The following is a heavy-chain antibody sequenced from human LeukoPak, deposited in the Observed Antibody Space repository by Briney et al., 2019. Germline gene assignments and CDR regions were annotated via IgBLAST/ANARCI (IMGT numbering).Heavy chain of an antibody. CDR2: IYYSGST. CDR1: GGSISSYY. Sequence: SETLSLTCTVSGGSISSYYWSWIRQPPGKGLGWIGYIYYSGSTNYNPSLKSRVTISVDTSKNQFSLKLSSVTAADTAVYYCARGKYYYDSSGYYYRAFDIWGQGTMVTVSS. V-gene: IGHV4-59*01. CDR3: ARGKYYYDSSGYYYRAFDI. D-gene: IGHD3-22*01. J-gene: IGHJ3*02.